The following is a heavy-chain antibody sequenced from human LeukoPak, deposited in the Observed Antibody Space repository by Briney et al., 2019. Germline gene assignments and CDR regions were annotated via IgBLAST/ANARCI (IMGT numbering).Heavy chain of an antibody. CDR2: MNPNSGNT. V-gene: IGHV1-8*02. J-gene: IGHJ5*02. CDR3: ARGPPWFDP. CDR1: GYTFTGYY. Sequence: ASGKVSSKASGYTFTGYYMHWVRQAPGQGLEWMGWMNPNSGNTGYAQKFQGRVTMTRNTSISTAYMELSSLRSEDTAVYYCARGPPWFDPWGQGTLVTVSS.